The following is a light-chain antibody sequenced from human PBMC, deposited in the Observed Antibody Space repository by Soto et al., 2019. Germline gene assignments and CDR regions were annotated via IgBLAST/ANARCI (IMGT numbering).Light chain of an antibody. CDR3: QQYYGTPPT. J-gene: IGKJ1*01. V-gene: IGKV4-1*01. CDR1: QSVLYISNNKNF. Sequence: DIVMTQSPDSLAVSLGERATVNCKSSQSVLYISNNKNFLAWYQQKPGQPPKLLIYWASTRESGVPERFSGSGSGTDFTLTISSLQAEDVAIYYCQQYYGTPPTFGQGTKVEIK. CDR2: WAS.